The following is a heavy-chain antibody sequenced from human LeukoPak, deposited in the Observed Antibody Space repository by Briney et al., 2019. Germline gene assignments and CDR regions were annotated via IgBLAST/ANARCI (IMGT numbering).Heavy chain of an antibody. J-gene: IGHJ6*03. CDR3: ARGPYSSLGLPYYYMDV. D-gene: IGHD6-13*01. V-gene: IGHV4-38-2*01. CDR1: GYSISSGDY. CDR2: IYHSGST. Sequence: SETLSLTCAVSGYSISSGDYWGWIRQPPGKGLEWIGSIYHSGSTHYNPSLKSRVTISVDTSKNQFSLKLSSVTAADTAVYYCARGPYSSLGLPYYYMDVWGKGTTVTVSS.